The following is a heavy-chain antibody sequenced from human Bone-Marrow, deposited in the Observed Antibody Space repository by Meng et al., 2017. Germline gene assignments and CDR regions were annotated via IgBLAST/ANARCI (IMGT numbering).Heavy chain of an antibody. CDR3: ARVFYGGNVGDRYSYSYGMDV. CDR2: IILIFGTA. D-gene: IGHD4-23*01. Sequence: SAVNVTCKASGGTYSSYPSSWVRQAPGQGLAGMGGIILIFGTANYAQKLQGRVTITADKSTSTAYMELSSLGSEDTAVYYCARVFYGGNVGDRYSYSYGMDVWGQGTTVTVSS. V-gene: IGHV1-69*06. J-gene: IGHJ6*02. CDR1: GGTYSSYP.